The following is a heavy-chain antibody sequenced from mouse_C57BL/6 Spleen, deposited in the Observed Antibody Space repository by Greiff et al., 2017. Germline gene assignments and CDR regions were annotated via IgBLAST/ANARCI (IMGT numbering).Heavy chain of an antibody. CDR2: IDPEDGET. J-gene: IGHJ2*01. Sequence: VQLQQSGAELVKPGASVKLSCTASGFNIKDYYMHWVKQRTEQGLEWIGRIDPEDGETKYAAKFQGKATITADTSSNIAYLQLSRLTSEDTAVYYCALLWRENFDSWGQGTTLTVSS. CDR1: GFNIKDYY. D-gene: IGHD2-10*01. V-gene: IGHV14-2*01. CDR3: ALLWRENFDS.